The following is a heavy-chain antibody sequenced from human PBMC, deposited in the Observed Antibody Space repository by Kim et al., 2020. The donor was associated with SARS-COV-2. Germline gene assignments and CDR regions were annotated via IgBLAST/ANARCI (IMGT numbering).Heavy chain of an antibody. D-gene: IGHD3-10*01. J-gene: IGHJ4*02. Sequence: GGSLRLSCAASGFTFSSYWMSWVRQAPGKGLEWVANIKQDGSEKYYVDSVKGRFTISRDNAKNSLYLQMNSLRAEDTAVYYCARALHTMVRGVIYYFDYWGQGTLVTVSS. CDR1: GFTFSSYW. CDR3: ARALHTMVRGVIYYFDY. CDR2: IKQDGSEK. V-gene: IGHV3-7*01.